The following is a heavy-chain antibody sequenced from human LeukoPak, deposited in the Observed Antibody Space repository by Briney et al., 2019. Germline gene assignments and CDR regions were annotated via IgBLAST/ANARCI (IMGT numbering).Heavy chain of an antibody. CDR3: AKDIVVVPAAPQFDY. J-gene: IGHJ4*02. V-gene: IGHV3-9*01. Sequence: GGSLRLSCAASGFTFDDYVMHWVRQAPGRGLEWVSGISWNSGSIGYADSVKGRFTISRDNAKNSLYLQMNSLRAEDTALYYCAKDIVVVPAAPQFDYWGQGTLVTVSS. CDR1: GFTFDDYV. CDR2: ISWNSGSI. D-gene: IGHD2-2*01.